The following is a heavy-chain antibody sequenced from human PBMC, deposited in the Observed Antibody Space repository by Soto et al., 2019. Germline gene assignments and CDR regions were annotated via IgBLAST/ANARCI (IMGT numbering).Heavy chain of an antibody. CDR2: ISAYNGNT. J-gene: IGHJ6*02. CDR1: GYTFTSYG. Sequence: QVQLVQSGAEVKKPGASVKVSCKASGYTFTSYGISWVRQAPGQGLEWMGWISAYNGNTNYAQKLQGRVTMTTDTATSIAYMGLRSLRSDDTAVYYCARDGDVPAAMDYYYGMDVWGQGTTVTVSS. CDR3: ARDGDVPAAMDYYYGMDV. D-gene: IGHD2-2*01. V-gene: IGHV1-18*04.